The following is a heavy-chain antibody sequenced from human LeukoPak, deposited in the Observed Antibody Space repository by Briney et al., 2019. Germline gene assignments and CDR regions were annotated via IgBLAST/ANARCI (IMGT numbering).Heavy chain of an antibody. J-gene: IGHJ4*02. CDR1: GYTFTGYY. D-gene: IGHD5-24*01. Sequence: ASVKVSCKASGYTFTGYYIHWVRQAPGQGLEWMGRINPNSGGTNYAQKFQGRVTMTRDTSISTAYMELSRLRSDDTAVYYCARWLHLYYFDYWGQGTLVTVSS. CDR2: INPNSGGT. V-gene: IGHV1-2*06. CDR3: ARWLHLYYFDY.